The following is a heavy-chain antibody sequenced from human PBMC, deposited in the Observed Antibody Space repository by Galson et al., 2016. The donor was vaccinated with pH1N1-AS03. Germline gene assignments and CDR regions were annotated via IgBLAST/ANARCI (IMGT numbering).Heavy chain of an antibody. V-gene: IGHV4-59*08. D-gene: IGHD2-15*01. CDR1: GGSIKNYY. CDR2: IYYSGST. CDR3: ARQGCTGSSCYSYFDS. Sequence: ETLSLTCTVSGGSIKNYYWSWIRQSPGKGLQWIGHIYYSGSTKYNPSLQSRATLSVDASKKQFSLRLTSVTASDTAVYFCARQGCTGSSCYSYFDSWGQGMLVTVSS. J-gene: IGHJ4*02.